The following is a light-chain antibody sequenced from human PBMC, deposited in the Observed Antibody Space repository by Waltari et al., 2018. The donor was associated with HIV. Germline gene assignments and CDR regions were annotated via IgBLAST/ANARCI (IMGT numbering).Light chain of an antibody. CDR2: DDD. CDR1: SSNVGASY. Sequence: QSVLTLPPSVSAAPGQQVTISCPGGSSNVGASYVSWYPQLPGTAPKLLIYDDDKRPSVIPDRFSGSKSGTSATLGITGLQTGDEADYYCGTWDNRLTTVVFGGGTKLTVL. V-gene: IGLV1-51*01. J-gene: IGLJ2*01. CDR3: GTWDNRLTTVV.